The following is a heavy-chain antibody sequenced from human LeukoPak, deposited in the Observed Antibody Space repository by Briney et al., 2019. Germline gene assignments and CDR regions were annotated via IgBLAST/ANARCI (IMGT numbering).Heavy chain of an antibody. V-gene: IGHV3-15*01. CDR3: TTEQLLWFGELSKGRPLYLFDP. J-gene: IGHJ5*02. CDR1: GFTFSNAW. CDR2: IKSKTDGGTT. D-gene: IGHD3-10*01. Sequence: GGSLRLSCAASGFTFSNAWMSWVRQAPGKGLEWVGRIKSKTDGGTTDYAAPVKGRFTISRDDSKNTLYLQMNSLKTEDTAVYYCTTEQLLWFGELSKGRPLYLFDPWGQGTLVTVSS.